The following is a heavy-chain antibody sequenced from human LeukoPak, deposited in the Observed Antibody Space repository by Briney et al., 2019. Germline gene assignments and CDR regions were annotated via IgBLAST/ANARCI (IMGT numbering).Heavy chain of an antibody. CDR1: GYTFTSYY. CDR2: INPSGGST. D-gene: IGHD6-13*01. Sequence: ASVKVSCKASGYTFTSYYMHWVRQAPGQGLEWMGIINPSGGSTSYAQKFQGRVTMTRDTSTSTVYMELSSLRSEDPAVYYCARDVSGRRIAAAGGYFDYWGQGSLVTVSS. V-gene: IGHV1-46*01. J-gene: IGHJ4*02. CDR3: ARDVSGRRIAAAGGYFDY.